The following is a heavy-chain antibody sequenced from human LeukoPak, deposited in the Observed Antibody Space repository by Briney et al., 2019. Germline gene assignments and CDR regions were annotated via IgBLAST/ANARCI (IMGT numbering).Heavy chain of an antibody. CDR2: INHSGST. Sequence: PSETLSLTCAVYGGSFSGYYWSWIRQPPGKGLEWIGEINHSGSTNYNPSLKSRVTISVDTSKNQFSLKLSSVTAADTAVYYCAREDGGKDAFDIWDQGTMVTVSS. CDR3: AREDGGKDAFDI. D-gene: IGHD2-15*01. CDR1: GGSFSGYY. J-gene: IGHJ3*02. V-gene: IGHV4-34*01.